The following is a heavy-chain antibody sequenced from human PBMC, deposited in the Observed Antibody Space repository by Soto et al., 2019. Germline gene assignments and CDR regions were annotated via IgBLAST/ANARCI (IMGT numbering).Heavy chain of an antibody. CDR1: GFTFSNYG. CDR3: AKARVRIVGANSFDY. J-gene: IGHJ4*02. Sequence: GGSLRLSCVGYGFTFSNYGMHWVRQPPGKGLEWVALISDDGDKRYYADSVRDRLIISRDNSKDTLYLQMNSLGPDDTAVYFCAKARVRIVGANSFDYWGQGTPVTVSS. CDR2: ISDDGDKR. V-gene: IGHV3-30*18. D-gene: IGHD1-26*01.